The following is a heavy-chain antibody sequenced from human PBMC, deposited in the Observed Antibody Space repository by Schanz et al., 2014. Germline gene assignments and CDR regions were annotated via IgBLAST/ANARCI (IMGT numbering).Heavy chain of an antibody. CDR1: GFSFSDYY. V-gene: IGHV3-23*01. Sequence: PGGSLRLSCAASGFSFSDYYMSWIRQAPGKGLEWVSAISGSGGSTYYADSVKGRFTISRDNSKNTLYLQMNSLRAEDTAVYYCARKVVATIGGYYDNWGQGTLVIVSS. CDR3: ARKVVATIGGYYDN. D-gene: IGHD5-12*01. CDR2: ISGSGGST. J-gene: IGHJ4*02.